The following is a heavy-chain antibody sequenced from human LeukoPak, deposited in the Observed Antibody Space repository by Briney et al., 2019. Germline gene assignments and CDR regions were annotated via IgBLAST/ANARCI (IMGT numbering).Heavy chain of an antibody. Sequence: SETLSLTCTVSGGSISSYYWSWIRQPPGKGLEWIGYIYYSGSTNYNPSLKSRVTISVDTSKNQFSLKLSSVTAADTAVYYCAREGDYDFWSGYQNWFDPWGQGTLVTVFS. CDR1: GGSISSYY. CDR2: IYYSGST. CDR3: AREGDYDFWSGYQNWFDP. V-gene: IGHV4-59*01. J-gene: IGHJ5*02. D-gene: IGHD3-3*01.